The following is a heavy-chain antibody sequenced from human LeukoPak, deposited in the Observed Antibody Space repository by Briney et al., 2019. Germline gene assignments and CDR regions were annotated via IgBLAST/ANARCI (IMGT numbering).Heavy chain of an antibody. D-gene: IGHD6-13*01. CDR1: GESFSGYY. Sequence: PSETLSLTCAVSGESFSGYYWSWIRQSPGKGLEWIGEINHSGRTNYKPSLKSRVTISLYTSKKQFSLKLTSVTAADTAVYYCARKGGGQLVNTRRWFDPWGQGTLATVSS. CDR2: INHSGRT. J-gene: IGHJ5*02. CDR3: ARKGGGQLVNTRRWFDP. V-gene: IGHV4-34*01.